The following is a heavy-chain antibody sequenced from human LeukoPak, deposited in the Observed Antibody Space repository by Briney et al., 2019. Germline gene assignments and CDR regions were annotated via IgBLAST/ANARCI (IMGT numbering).Heavy chain of an antibody. V-gene: IGHV3-11*06. CDR2: ISGSSSYT. CDR3: AKEYYDSSGYYYGIDY. J-gene: IGHJ4*02. Sequence: GGSLRLSCAASGFTFSDYYMSWIRQAPGKGLEWVSYISGSSSYTNYADSVKGRFTISRDNSKNTLYLQMNSLRAEDTAVYYCAKEYYDSSGYYYGIDYWGQGTLVTVSS. CDR1: GFTFSDYY. D-gene: IGHD3-22*01.